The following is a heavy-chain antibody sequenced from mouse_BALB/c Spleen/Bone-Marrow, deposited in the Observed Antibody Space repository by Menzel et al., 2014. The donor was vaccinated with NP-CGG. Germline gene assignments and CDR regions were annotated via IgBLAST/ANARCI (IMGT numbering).Heavy chain of an antibody. CDR3: TRLGSTMITTDAY. CDR1: GYTFTSYW. CDR2: IYPGSGST. V-gene: IGHV1S22*01. Sequence: KQSGSELVRPGASVRLSCKASGYTFTSYWMHWVKQRPGQGFEWIGNIYPGSGSTNYDEKFKSKATLTVDTSSSTAYMQLSSPTSEDSAVYYCTRLGSTMITTDAYWGQGTLVTVSA. D-gene: IGHD2-4*01. J-gene: IGHJ3*01.